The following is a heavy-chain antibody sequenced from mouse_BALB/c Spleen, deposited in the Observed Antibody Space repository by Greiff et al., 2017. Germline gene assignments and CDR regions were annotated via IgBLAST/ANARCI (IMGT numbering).Heavy chain of an antibody. CDR1: GYTFTSYW. J-gene: IGHJ4*01. V-gene: IGHV1-7*01. Sequence: QVQLQQSGAELAKPGASVKMSCKASGYTFTSYWMHWVKQRPGQGLEWIGYINPSTGYTEYNQKFKDKATLTADKSSSTAYMQLSSLTSEDSAVYYCARYGNYYYAMDYWGQGTSVTVSS. CDR3: ARYGNYYYAMDY. CDR2: INPSTGYT. D-gene: IGHD2-1*01.